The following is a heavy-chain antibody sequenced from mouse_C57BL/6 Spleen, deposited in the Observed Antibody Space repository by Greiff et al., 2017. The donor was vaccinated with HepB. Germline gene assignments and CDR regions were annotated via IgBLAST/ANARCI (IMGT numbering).Heavy chain of an antibody. V-gene: IGHV2-2*01. Sequence: QVQLQQSGPGLVQPSQSLSITCTVSGFSLTSYGVHWVRQSPGKGLEWLGVIWSGGSTDYNAAFISRLSISKDNSKSQVFFEMNRRQADDTAIYYCARYYGSSYGFLYYAMDYWGQGASVTVSS. CDR2: IWSGGST. J-gene: IGHJ4*01. D-gene: IGHD1-1*01. CDR3: ARYYGSSYGFLYYAMDY. CDR1: GFSLTSYG.